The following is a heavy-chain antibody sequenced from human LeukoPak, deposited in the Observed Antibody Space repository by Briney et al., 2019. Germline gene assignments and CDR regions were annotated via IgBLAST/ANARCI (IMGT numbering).Heavy chain of an antibody. CDR1: GYTFTSYA. CDR2: INPKSGAT. D-gene: IGHD1-26*01. J-gene: IGHJ4*02. Sequence: ASVKVSCKASGYTFTSYAMNWVRQAPGQGLEWMGWINPKSGATDFAQKFQGRITLTRDTSITTAHMEMNRLTSDDTAVYFCTIDEWELPGYWGQGTRVTVAT. CDR3: TIDEWELPGY. V-gene: IGHV1-2*02.